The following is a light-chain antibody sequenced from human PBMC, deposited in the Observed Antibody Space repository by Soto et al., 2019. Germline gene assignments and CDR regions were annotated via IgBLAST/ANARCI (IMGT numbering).Light chain of an antibody. CDR2: EGS. J-gene: IGLJ3*02. CDR3: CSYAGSSTPWV. CDR1: SSDVGSYNL. V-gene: IGLV2-23*01. Sequence: QSALTQPASVSGSPGQSITISCTGTSSDVGSYNLVSWYQQHPGKAPKLMIYEGSKRPSGASNRFSGSKSGNTASLTISGLQAEDEADYYCCSYAGSSTPWVFGGGTNSPS.